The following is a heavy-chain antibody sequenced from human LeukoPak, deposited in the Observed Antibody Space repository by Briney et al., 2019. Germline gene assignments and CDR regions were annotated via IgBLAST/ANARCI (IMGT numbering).Heavy chain of an antibody. Sequence: GSGPTLVNPTQTLTLTCTFSGFSLSTSGVGAGWIRQPPGKALEWLALIYWDDDKRYSPSLKSRLTITKDTSKNQVVLTMTNMDPVDTATYYGAHIPTSYHYYDSSGYYLHWGQGTLVTVSS. CDR1: GFSLSTSGVG. J-gene: IGHJ4*02. D-gene: IGHD3-22*01. CDR3: AHIPTSYHYYDSSGYYLH. CDR2: IYWDDDK. V-gene: IGHV2-5*02.